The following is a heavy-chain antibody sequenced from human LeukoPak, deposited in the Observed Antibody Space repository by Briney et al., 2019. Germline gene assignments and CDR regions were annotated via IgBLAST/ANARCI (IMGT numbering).Heavy chain of an antibody. CDR3: ARDLGQYYDTSDNWFDP. V-gene: IGHV3-74*01. Sequence: GGSLKLSCAASGFTFSNYWMHWVRQAPGKGLVWVSRIKSDGINTSYADSVKGRFTISRDNAKNTLNLQMNSLRAEDTAVYYCARDLGQYYDTSDNWFDPWGQGTLVTVSS. CDR2: IKSDGINT. CDR1: GFTFSNYW. D-gene: IGHD3-22*01. J-gene: IGHJ5*02.